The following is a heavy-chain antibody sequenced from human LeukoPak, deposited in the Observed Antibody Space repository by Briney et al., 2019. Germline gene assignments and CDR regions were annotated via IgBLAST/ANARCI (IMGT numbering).Heavy chain of an antibody. CDR3: ARTTTMVRGVIIDFDY. V-gene: IGHV4-61*02. J-gene: IGHJ4*02. CDR2: IYTSGST. D-gene: IGHD3-10*01. Sequence: PSETLSLTCTVSGGSISSGSYYWSWIRQPAGKGLEWIGRIYTSGSTNYNPSLKSRVTLSVDTSKNQFSLKLSSVTAADTAVYYCARTTTMVRGVIIDFDYWGQGTLVTVSS. CDR1: GGSISSGSYY.